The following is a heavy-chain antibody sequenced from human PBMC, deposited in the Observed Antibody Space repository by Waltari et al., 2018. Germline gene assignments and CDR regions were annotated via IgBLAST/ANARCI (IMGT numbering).Heavy chain of an antibody. V-gene: IGHV3-49*03. CDR2: CRRKGYGGTT. D-gene: IGHD3-3*02. CDR3: TRDWRLIFGVVSPPDY. J-gene: IGHJ4*02. Sequence: EVQLVESGGGLVQPGRSLRLSCTASGFTFVDYAMSWFRQAPGKGLEWVGFCRRKGYGGTTEYAASVKCRFTISRDDSKSIAYLQMNSLKTEDTAVYYCTRDWRLIFGVVSPPDYWGQGTLVTVSS. CDR1: GFTFVDYA.